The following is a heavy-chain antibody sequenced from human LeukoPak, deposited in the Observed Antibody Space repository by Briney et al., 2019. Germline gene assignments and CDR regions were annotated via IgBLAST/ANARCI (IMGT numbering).Heavy chain of an antibody. V-gene: IGHV5-51*01. CDR1: GSRFTSYW. CDR2: IYPSDSDT. J-gene: IGHJ4*02. Sequence: GAALQISCRGSGSRFTSYWIGWVRQLPGKGLEWMGIIYPSDSDTRYSPSFQGQVTISADKSISTAYLQWSSLKASDAAMYYCARLLRFYYDSSGYPSLFDYWGQGTLVTVSS. CDR3: ARLLRFYYDSSGYPSLFDY. D-gene: IGHD3-22*01.